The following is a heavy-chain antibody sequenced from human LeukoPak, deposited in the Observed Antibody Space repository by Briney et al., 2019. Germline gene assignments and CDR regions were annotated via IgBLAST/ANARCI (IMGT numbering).Heavy chain of an antibody. CDR3: ARQRREEGYFDY. CDR1: GGSISSSSYS. V-gene: IGHV4-39*01. J-gene: IGHJ4*02. CDR2: IYYSGST. Sequence: SKTLSLTCTVSGGSISSSSYSWGWIRQPPGKGLEWIGSIYYSGSTYYNPSLKSRVTISVDTSKNQFSLKLSSVTAADTAVYYCARQRREEGYFDYWGQGTLVTVSS.